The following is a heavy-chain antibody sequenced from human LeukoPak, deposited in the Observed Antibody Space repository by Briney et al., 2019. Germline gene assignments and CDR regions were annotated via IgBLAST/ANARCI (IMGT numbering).Heavy chain of an antibody. V-gene: IGHV3-11*01. Sequence: GGSLRLSCAASGFTFSDYYMTWVRQAPGKGLEWLSYITNRGDTVFYADSVKGRFTVSRDNAKNTLYLQLNSLRAEDTAVYYCAREGSGRTAYNDGLDVWGQGTMVTVSS. CDR2: ITNRGDTV. D-gene: IGHD3-10*01. CDR3: AREGSGRTAYNDGLDV. J-gene: IGHJ3*01. CDR1: GFTFSDYY.